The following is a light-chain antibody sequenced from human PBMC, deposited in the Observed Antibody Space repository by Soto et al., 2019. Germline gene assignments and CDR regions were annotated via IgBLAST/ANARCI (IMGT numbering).Light chain of an antibody. CDR3: QQYGSSRT. Sequence: IVLTQSPGTLSLSPGERATLSCRASQSVSSSYLAWYQQKPGQAPRLLIYGASSRATGIPDRFSSSGSGTDFTLTISRLEPEDFAVYYCQQYGSSRTFGQGTKVEIK. V-gene: IGKV3-20*01. CDR1: QSVSSSY. J-gene: IGKJ1*01. CDR2: GAS.